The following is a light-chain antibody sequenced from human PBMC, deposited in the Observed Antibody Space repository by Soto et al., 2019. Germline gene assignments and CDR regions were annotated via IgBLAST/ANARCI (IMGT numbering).Light chain of an antibody. CDR1: QGISAW. CDR3: QQANSFPIT. V-gene: IGKV1D-12*01. CDR2: AAS. J-gene: IGKJ5*01. Sequence: DIQMTQSPSSVSASVGDRVTITCRASQGISAWLAWYQQKPGKAPKLLIYAASSLQSGVPSRFSGSRFGTDFTLTISSVRPEDFATYCGQQANSFPITFGQGTRLEIK.